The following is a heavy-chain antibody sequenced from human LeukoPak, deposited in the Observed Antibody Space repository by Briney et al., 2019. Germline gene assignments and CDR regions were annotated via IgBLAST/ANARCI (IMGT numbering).Heavy chain of an antibody. J-gene: IGHJ5*02. CDR2: INPNSGGA. Sequence: VPESLKKGLEWMGWINPNSGGANYAQKFQGRVTMTRDTSINTAYMELSRLRPDDTAVYYCARVVTVTTSWFDPWGQGTLVTVSS. V-gene: IGHV1-2*02. D-gene: IGHD4-17*01. CDR3: ARVVTVTTSWFDP.